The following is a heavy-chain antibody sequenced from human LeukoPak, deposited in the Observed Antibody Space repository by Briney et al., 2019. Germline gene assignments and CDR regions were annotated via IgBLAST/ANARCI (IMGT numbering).Heavy chain of an antibody. V-gene: IGHV3-21*01. J-gene: IGHJ4*02. CDR3: ARGGSSGVTGQFDY. CDR2: ISSSSSYI. Sequence: PGGSLRLSCAASGFTFSSYSMNWVRQAPGKGLEWVSSISSSSSYIYYADSVKGRFTISRDNAKNSLYLQMNSLRAEDTAVYYCARGGSSGVTGQFDYRGQGTLVTVSS. CDR1: GFTFSSYS. D-gene: IGHD6-25*01.